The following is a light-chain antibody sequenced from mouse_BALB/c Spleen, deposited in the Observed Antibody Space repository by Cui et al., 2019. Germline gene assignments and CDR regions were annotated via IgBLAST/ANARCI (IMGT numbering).Light chain of an antibody. J-gene: IGKJ2*01. V-gene: IGKV10-96*01. CDR2: DTS. Sequence: DTQTTQTTSSLSASLGDRVTISCRASQDISNYLNWYQQKPDETVKLLIYDTSRLHSGVPSRFSGSGSGTDYSLTISNLEQEDTATYFCQQGNTLPYTFGGGTKLEIK. CDR3: QQGNTLPYT. CDR1: QDISNY.